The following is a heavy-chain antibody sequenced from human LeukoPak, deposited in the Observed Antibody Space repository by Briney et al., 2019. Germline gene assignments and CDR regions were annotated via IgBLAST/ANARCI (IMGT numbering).Heavy chain of an antibody. CDR1: GFTFSSYE. CDR3: ARYSRAWSSPRIAAAVYWFDP. V-gene: IGHV3-48*03. Sequence: PGGSLRLSCAASGFTFSSYEMNWVRQAPGKGLEWVSYISSSGSTIYYADSVKGRFTISRDDSKNTLYLQMNSLRADDTAVYYCARYSRAWSSPRIAAAVYWFDPWGQGTLVTVSS. CDR2: ISSSGSTI. D-gene: IGHD6-13*01. J-gene: IGHJ5*02.